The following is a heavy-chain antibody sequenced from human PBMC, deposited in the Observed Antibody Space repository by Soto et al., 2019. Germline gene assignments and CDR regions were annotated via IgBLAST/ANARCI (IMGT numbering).Heavy chain of an antibody. Sequence: SETLSLTCAVSGGSISSGGYSWSWIRQPPGKGLEWIGYIYHSGSTYYNPSLKSRVTISVDRSKNQFSLKLSSVTAADTAVYYCARHLSVDYFDYWGQGALVTVSS. V-gene: IGHV4-30-2*01. CDR3: ARHLSVDYFDY. J-gene: IGHJ4*02. CDR1: GGSISSGGYS. CDR2: IYHSGST.